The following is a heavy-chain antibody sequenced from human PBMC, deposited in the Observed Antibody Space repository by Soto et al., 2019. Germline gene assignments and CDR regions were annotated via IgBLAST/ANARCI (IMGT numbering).Heavy chain of an antibody. D-gene: IGHD6-13*01. J-gene: IGHJ4*02. Sequence: QVQLQESGPGLVKPSQTLSLTCNVTGGSMSRGDYYWSWIRQPPGKGLEWIGYIYSSGITYYYPSLKSRLTISVDTSKNQFSLNLGSVTAADTAVYYCARARSDRTWYRYYFDQWGQGTLVTVSS. CDR3: ARARSDRTWYRYYFDQ. CDR2: IYSSGIT. CDR1: GGSMSRGDYY. V-gene: IGHV4-30-4*01.